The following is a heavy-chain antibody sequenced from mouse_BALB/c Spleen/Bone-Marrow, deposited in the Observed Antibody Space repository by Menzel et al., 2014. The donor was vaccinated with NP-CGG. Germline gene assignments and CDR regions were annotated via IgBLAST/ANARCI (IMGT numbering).Heavy chain of an antibody. Sequence: QVQLKQSGAELVKPGASVKMSCKASDYTFTSYWMHWVKQRPGQGLEWIGTIDPSDSYTSYNQKFKGKATLTVDTSSSTAYMQLSSLTSEDSAVYYCTRMWAYWGQGTLVTVSA. J-gene: IGHJ3*01. CDR2: IDPSDSYT. V-gene: IGHV1S127*01. CDR3: TRMWAY. CDR1: DYTFTSYW.